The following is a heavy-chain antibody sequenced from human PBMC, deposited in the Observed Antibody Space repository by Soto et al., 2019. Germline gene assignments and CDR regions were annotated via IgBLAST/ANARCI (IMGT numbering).Heavy chain of an antibody. Sequence: EVQLLESGGGLVQPGGSLRLSCVASGFTFSSYAMSWVRQAPGKGLEWVSALSGSGSNTYYADSVKGRFTISRDNSKNTLYLQMNSLRAEDTAVYYCVKVTNYDFWSGNSRAFDIWGQGTMVTVSS. J-gene: IGHJ3*02. V-gene: IGHV3-23*01. D-gene: IGHD3-3*01. CDR1: GFTFSSYA. CDR2: LSGSGSNT. CDR3: VKVTNYDFWSGNSRAFDI.